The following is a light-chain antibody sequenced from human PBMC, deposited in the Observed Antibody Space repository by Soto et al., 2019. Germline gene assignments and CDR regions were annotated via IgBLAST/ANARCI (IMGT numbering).Light chain of an antibody. CDR2: AAS. V-gene: IGKV1-8*01. CDR3: QQYYSYPPYT. Sequence: AIRMTQSPSSFSASTGDRVTITCRASQGISSYLAWYQQKPGKAPKLLIYAASTLQSGVPSRFSGSGSGTDFTLTISCLQSEDFATYYCQQYYSYPPYTFGQGDQGGYQT. J-gene: IGKJ2*01. CDR1: QGISSY.